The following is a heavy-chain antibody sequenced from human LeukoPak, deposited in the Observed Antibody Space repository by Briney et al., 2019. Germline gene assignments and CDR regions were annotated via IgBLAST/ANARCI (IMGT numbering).Heavy chain of an antibody. CDR3: ARAQGNGLIDF. V-gene: IGHV4-59*08. CDR1: GGFISGHY. J-gene: IGHJ4*02. CDR2: IYNSGGT. D-gene: IGHD3/OR15-3a*01. Sequence: SETLSLTCTVSGGFISGHYWTWIRQPPGKGLEWIGYIYNSGGTKYSPSLKSRVTISVDTSKNQFSLKLSSVTAADTADYYCARAQGNGLIDFWGQGTLVTVSS.